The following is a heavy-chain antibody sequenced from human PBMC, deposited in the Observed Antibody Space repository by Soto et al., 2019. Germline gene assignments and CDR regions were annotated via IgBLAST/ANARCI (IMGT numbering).Heavy chain of an antibody. CDR1: GYSFTTYL. Sequence: XECLKISFKGSGYSFTTYLIGWVRQLPGQGLEWMGVMFPGDSDTRYSPSFQGQVTMSAEPSTNTAYLEWSSLKAADSAMYYCARVPDSSLGTMDVWGQGTTVTASS. CDR3: ARVPDSSLGTMDV. CDR2: MFPGDSDT. J-gene: IGHJ6*02. V-gene: IGHV5-51*01. D-gene: IGHD6-19*01.